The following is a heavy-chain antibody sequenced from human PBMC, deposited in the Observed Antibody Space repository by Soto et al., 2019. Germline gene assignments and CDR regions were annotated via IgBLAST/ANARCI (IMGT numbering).Heavy chain of an antibody. CDR3: ARDDRGIYYYYGMDV. CDR2: ISSSGSTI. Sequence: GGSLRLSCAASGFTSSDYYMSWIRQSPGKGLEWVSYISSSGSTIYYADSVKGRFTISRDNAKNSLYLQMNSLRAEDTAVYYCARDDRGIYYYYGMDVWGQGTTVTVSS. CDR1: GFTSSDYY. J-gene: IGHJ6*02. V-gene: IGHV3-11*01. D-gene: IGHD1-26*01.